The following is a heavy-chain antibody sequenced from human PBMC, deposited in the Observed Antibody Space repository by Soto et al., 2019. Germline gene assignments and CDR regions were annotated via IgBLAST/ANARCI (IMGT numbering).Heavy chain of an antibody. J-gene: IGHJ6*02. D-gene: IGHD4-4*01. V-gene: IGHV3-74*01. CDR1: GFAFSSYW. Sequence: GGSLRLSCAASGFAFSSYWMHWVRQAPGKGLVWVSRINSDGSSTSYADSVKGRFTISRDNAKNTLYLQMNSLRAEDTAVYYCAREGDYTWSYGMDVWGQGTTVTVSS. CDR3: AREGDYTWSYGMDV. CDR2: INSDGSST.